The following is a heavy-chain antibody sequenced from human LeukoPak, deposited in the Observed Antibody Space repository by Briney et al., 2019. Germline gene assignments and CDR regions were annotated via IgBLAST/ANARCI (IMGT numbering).Heavy chain of an antibody. CDR2: ISGSGGST. J-gene: IGHJ6*03. V-gene: IGHV3-23*01. D-gene: IGHD2-2*01. CDR3: AKEGKRDIVVVDYMDV. Sequence: GGSLRLSCAASGFTFSGYAMSWVRQFPGKGLEWVSPISGSGGSTYYADSVKGRFTISRDNSKNTLYLQMISLRAEDTAVYYCAKEGKRDIVVVDYMDVWGKGTTVTVSS. CDR1: GFTFSGYA.